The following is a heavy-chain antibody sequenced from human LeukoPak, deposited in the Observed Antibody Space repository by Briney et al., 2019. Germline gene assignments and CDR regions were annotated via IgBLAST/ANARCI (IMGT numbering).Heavy chain of an antibody. Sequence: SQSLSLTCAISGDSVSSDSAACDWSRQSPSRGLEWLVRTYYRSKWYNDYAVSVKSRITINPDTSKNQFSLQLNSVTPEDTAVYYCARQRDGLNYYEYWGQGTLVTVSS. V-gene: IGHV6-1*01. J-gene: IGHJ4*02. CDR2: TYYRSKWYN. CDR3: ARQRDGLNYYEY. CDR1: GDSVSSDSAA. D-gene: IGHD5-24*01.